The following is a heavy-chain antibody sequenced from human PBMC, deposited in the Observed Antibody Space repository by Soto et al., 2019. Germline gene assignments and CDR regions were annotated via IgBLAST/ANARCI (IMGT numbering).Heavy chain of an antibody. Sequence: SETLSLTCTVSGGSISSYYWSWIRQPPGKGLEWIGYIYYSGSTDYNPSLKSRVTISVDTSKNQFSLKLSSVTAADTAVYYCARAGVYSINWFDPWGQGTLVTVSS. CDR1: GGSISSYY. J-gene: IGHJ5*02. V-gene: IGHV4-59*01. D-gene: IGHD6-13*01. CDR3: ARAGVYSINWFDP. CDR2: IYYSGST.